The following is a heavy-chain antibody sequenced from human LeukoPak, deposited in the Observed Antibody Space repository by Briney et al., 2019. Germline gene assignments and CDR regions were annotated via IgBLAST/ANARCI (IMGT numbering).Heavy chain of an antibody. D-gene: IGHD3/OR15-3a*01. CDR2: ISDSRGST. Sequence: PGGSLRLSCAVSGITLSNYGMSWVRQAPGKGLEWVAGISDSRGSTNYADSVKGRFTISRDNPKNTLYLQMNSLRAEDTAVYFCAKRGVVIRVILVGFHKEAYYFESWGQGALVTVSS. CDR1: GITLSNYG. V-gene: IGHV3-23*01. CDR3: AKRGVVIRVILVGFHKEAYYFES. J-gene: IGHJ4*02.